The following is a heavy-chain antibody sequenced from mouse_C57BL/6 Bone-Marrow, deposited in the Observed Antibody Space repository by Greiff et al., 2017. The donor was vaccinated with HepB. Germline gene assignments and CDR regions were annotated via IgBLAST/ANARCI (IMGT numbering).Heavy chain of an antibody. CDR2: ISSGGSYT. V-gene: IGHV5-6*01. D-gene: IGHD1-1*01. J-gene: IGHJ1*03. CDR1: GFTFSSYG. CDR3: ARPYYYGSSYGYFDV. Sequence: EVKLVESGGDLVKPGGSLKLSCAASGFTFSSYGMSWVRQTPDKRLEWVATISSGGSYTYYPDSVKGRFTISRDNAKNTLYLHMSSLKSEDTAMYYCARPYYYGSSYGYFDVWGTGTTVTVSS.